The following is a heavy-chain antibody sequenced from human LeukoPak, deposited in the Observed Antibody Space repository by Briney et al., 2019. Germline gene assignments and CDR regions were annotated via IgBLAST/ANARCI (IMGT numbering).Heavy chain of an antibody. CDR1: GFTFSSYA. D-gene: IGHD1-26*01. CDR2: ISGSGGST. Sequence: QPGGSLRLSCAASGFTFSSYAMSWVRQAPGKGLEWVSAISGSGGSTYYADSVKGRFTISRDNSKNTLYLQMNSLRAEDTAVYYCAKSGGATKWVDPIPPFDYWGQGTLVTVSS. V-gene: IGHV3-23*01. CDR3: AKSGGATKWVDPIPPFDY. J-gene: IGHJ4*02.